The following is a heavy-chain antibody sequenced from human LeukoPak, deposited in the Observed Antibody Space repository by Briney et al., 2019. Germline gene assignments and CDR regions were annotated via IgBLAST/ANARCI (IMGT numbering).Heavy chain of an antibody. Sequence: GGSLRLSCAASGFTFSSYEMNWVRQAPGKGLQWVSYISSDGNTIYYADSVKGRFTISRDNAKNSLYLQMNSLRAEDTAVYYCARYSSPVGNCFDPWGQGTLVTVAS. D-gene: IGHD4-11*01. V-gene: IGHV3-48*03. CDR2: ISSDGNTI. CDR1: GFTFSSYE. CDR3: ARYSSPVGNCFDP. J-gene: IGHJ5*02.